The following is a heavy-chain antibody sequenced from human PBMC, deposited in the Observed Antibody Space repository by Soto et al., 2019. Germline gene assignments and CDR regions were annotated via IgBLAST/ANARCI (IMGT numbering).Heavy chain of an antibody. Sequence: QVQLVQSGAEVKKPGASVKVSCKASGYTFTSYGISWVRQAPCQGLELIGWISTCNGHTNYAQKLPGRVTTTTNTPARATYMELRSLRSDDTAVYYCASSNLNIIQTPGASSDYWGQGTLVTVST. D-gene: IGHD3-10*01. J-gene: IGHJ4*02. CDR3: ASSNLNIIQTPGASSDY. CDR2: ISTCNGHT. V-gene: IGHV1-18*01. CDR1: GYTFTSYG.